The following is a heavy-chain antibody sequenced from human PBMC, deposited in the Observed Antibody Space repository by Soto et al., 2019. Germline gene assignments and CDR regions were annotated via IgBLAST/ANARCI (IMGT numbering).Heavy chain of an antibody. CDR3: ARESRVSAAAEDA. J-gene: IGHJ5*02. D-gene: IGHD6-13*01. CDR1: GFTFSNYW. Sequence: HPGGSLRLSCAVSGFTFSNYWMHWVRQAPGKGLVWVSRINGDGSSTIYADSVKGRFTISRDSAENTLYLQMSSLRAEDTAVYYCARESRVSAAAEDAWGQGTLVTVSS. V-gene: IGHV3-74*01. CDR2: INGDGSST.